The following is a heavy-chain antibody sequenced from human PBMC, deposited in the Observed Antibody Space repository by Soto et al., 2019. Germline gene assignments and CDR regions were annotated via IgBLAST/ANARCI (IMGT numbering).Heavy chain of an antibody. J-gene: IGHJ6*02. CDR2: INHSGST. D-gene: IGHD5-18*01. V-gene: IGHV4-34*01. Sequence: QVQLQQWGAGLLKPSETLSLTCAVYGGSFSGYYWSWIRQPPGKGLGWIGEINHSGSTNYNPSLKSRITILVHTSKNQHSLKVSSVTAADTAVYYCARGGGYSFGFDYYYGMDVWGQGTTVTVSS. CDR3: ARGGGYSFGFDYYYGMDV. CDR1: GGSFSGYY.